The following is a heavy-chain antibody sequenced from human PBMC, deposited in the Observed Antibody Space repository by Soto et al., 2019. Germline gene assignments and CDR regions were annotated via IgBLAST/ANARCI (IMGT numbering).Heavy chain of an antibody. D-gene: IGHD3-22*01. CDR1: GFTVSSNY. CDR2: IYSGGST. CDR3: ARDRPEYYYDSSGYYPF. V-gene: IGHV3-66*01. J-gene: IGHJ4*02. Sequence: GGSLRLSCAASGFTVSSNYMSWVRQAPGKGLEWVSVIYSGGSTYYADSVKGRFTISRDNSKNTLYLQVNSLRAEDTAVYYCARDRPEYYYDSSGYYPFWGQGTLVTVS.